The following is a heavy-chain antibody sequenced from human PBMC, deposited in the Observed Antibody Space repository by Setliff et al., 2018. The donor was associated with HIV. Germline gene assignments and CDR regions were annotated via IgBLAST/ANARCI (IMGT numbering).Heavy chain of an antibody. V-gene: IGHV3-30*02. Sequence: GGSLRLSCTASGFAFSTFAMHWVRQAPGKGLEWVAFIRLDGSDKFYADSVKGRFTISRDNSKNALFLQMNSLRSEDTAVYYCVRDLHFAFDIWGQGTMVTVSS. J-gene: IGHJ3*02. CDR2: IRLDGSDK. D-gene: IGHD3-3*02. CDR3: VRDLHFAFDI. CDR1: GFAFSTFA.